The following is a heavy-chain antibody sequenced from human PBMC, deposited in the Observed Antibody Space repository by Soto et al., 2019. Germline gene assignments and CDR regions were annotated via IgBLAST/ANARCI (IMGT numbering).Heavy chain of an antibody. V-gene: IGHV3-7*05. CDR3: ARDRGWFGELLSDGMDV. J-gene: IGHJ6*02. D-gene: IGHD3-10*01. CDR2: IKQDGSEK. Sequence: GGSLRLSCAASGFTFSSYWMSWVRQAPGKGLEWVANIKQDGSEKYYVDSVKGRFTISRDNAKNSLYLQMNSLRAEDTAVYYCARDRGWFGELLSDGMDVWGQGTTVTVSS. CDR1: GFTFSSYW.